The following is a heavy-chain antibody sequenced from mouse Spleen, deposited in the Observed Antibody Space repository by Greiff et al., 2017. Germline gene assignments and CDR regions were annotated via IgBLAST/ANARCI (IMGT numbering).Heavy chain of an antibody. CDR2: IWSGGST. Sequence: QVQLKESGPGLVQPSQSLSITCTVSGFSLTSYGVHWVRQSPGKGLEWLGVIWSGGSTDYNAAFISRLSISKDNSKSQVFFKMNSLQADDTAIYYCARGGNYGYYYAMDYWGQGTSVTVSS. D-gene: IGHD1-2*01. J-gene: IGHJ4*01. CDR1: GFSLTSYG. V-gene: IGHV2-2*01. CDR3: ARGGNYGYYYAMDY.